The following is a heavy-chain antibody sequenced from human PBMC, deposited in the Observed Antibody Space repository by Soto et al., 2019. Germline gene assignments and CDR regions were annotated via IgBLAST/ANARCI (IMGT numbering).Heavy chain of an antibody. D-gene: IGHD2-2*01. CDR3: ASSSSTSPYYFDY. J-gene: IGHJ4*02. CDR2: IWYDGSNK. CDR1: GFTFSSYG. V-gene: IGHV3-33*01. Sequence: QVQLVESGGGVVQPGRSLRLSCAASGFTFSSYGMHWVRPAPGKGLEWVAVIWYDGSNKYYADSVKGRFTISRDNSKNTLYLQMNSLRAEDTAVYYCASSSSTSPYYFDYWGQGTLVTVSS.